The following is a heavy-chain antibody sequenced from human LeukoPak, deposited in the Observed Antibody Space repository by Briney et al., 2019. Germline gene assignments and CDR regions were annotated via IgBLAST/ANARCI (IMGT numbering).Heavy chain of an antibody. CDR1: GFTVSSKY. J-gene: IGHJ4*02. CDR3: AKSRYSSSPDY. Sequence: GGSLRLSCAASGFTVSSKYMSWVRQAPGKGLEWVSVIYSGGTTYYADSVKGRFTISRDNSKNTLYLQMNSLRAEDTAVYYCAKSRYSSSPDYWGQGTLVTVSS. D-gene: IGHD6-13*01. V-gene: IGHV3-53*05. CDR2: IYSGGTT.